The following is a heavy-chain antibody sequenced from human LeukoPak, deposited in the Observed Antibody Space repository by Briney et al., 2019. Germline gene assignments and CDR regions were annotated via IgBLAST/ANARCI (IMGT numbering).Heavy chain of an antibody. Sequence: PGGSLRLSCAASGFTFSSYAMHWVRQAPGKGLEWVAVISYDGSNKHYADSVKGRFTISRDNSKNTLYLQMNSLRAEDTAVYYCARDRGDGYNYYFDYWGQGTLVTVSS. CDR3: ARDRGDGYNYYFDY. J-gene: IGHJ4*02. CDR1: GFTFSSYA. V-gene: IGHV3-30*01. CDR2: ISYDGSNK. D-gene: IGHD5-24*01.